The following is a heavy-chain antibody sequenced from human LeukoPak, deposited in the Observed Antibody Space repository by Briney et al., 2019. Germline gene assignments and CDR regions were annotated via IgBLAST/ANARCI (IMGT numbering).Heavy chain of an antibody. CDR2: ISAYNGNT. D-gene: IGHD6-13*01. CDR1: GYTFTSYG. J-gene: IGHJ5*02. Sequence: ASVKVSCKASGYTFTSYGISWVRQAPGQGLEWMGWISAYNGNTTYAQKLQGRVTVTTDTSTSTAYMELRSLRSDDTAVYCCAREVRKQYSSSWYFGWFDPWGQGTLVTVSS. V-gene: IGHV1-18*01. CDR3: AREVRKQYSSSWYFGWFDP.